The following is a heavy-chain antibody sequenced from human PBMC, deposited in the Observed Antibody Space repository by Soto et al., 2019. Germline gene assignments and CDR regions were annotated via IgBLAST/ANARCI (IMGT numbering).Heavy chain of an antibody. CDR2: IIPMFDTP. J-gene: IGHJ4*02. CDR1: GGTFSSDS. Sequence: QVQLVQSGAEVKKPGSSVKVSCKASGGTFSSDSFSWVRQAPGQGLEWMGGIIPMFDTPIYAQKFQDRVTMTADESTSTAYMQLISLRSGDTAVYYCARSGGLDRDFNYWGQGSLVTVSS. D-gene: IGHD2-15*01. CDR3: ARSGGLDRDFNY. V-gene: IGHV1-69*12.